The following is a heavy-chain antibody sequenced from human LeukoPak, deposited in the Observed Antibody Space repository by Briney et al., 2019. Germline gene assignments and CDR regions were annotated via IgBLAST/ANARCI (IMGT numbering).Heavy chain of an antibody. V-gene: IGHV3-7*01. J-gene: IGHJ4*02. CDR1: GFTFSSCW. CDR2: IKQDGSEK. Sequence: GGSLRLSCAASGFTFSSCWMSWVRQAPGKGLEWVANIKQDGSEKYYVDSVKGRFTISRDNAKNSLYLQMNSLRAEDTAVYYCARDIGIAAAGRDDYWGQGTLVTVSS. D-gene: IGHD6-13*01. CDR3: ARDIGIAAAGRDDY.